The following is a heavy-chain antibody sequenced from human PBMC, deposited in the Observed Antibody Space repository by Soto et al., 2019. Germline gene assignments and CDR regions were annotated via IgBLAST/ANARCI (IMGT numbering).Heavy chain of an antibody. Sequence: QVQLVQSGAEVKKPGASVKVSCKASGYTFASYAISWMRQAPGQGLEWMVWISAYNGNTNYEQRLQGRVTMTTDTSTSTAYMELRSLRSDDTSVYYCAKDPPPPDYWGQGTLVTVSS. CDR3: AKDPPPPDY. CDR2: ISAYNGNT. J-gene: IGHJ4*02. V-gene: IGHV1-18*01. CDR1: GYTFASYA.